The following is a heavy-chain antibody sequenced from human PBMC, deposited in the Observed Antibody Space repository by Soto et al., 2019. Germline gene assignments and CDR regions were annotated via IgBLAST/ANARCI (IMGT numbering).Heavy chain of an antibody. CDR1: GFTFNRHA. D-gene: IGHD2-8*01. Sequence: EVQLLESGGGLVQPGGSQRLSCTASGFTFNRHAMTWVRQAPGKGLEWVSGLSDSGGSIYYADSVKGRFTISRDNSMNTLYLQMNTLRAEDTAVYYCAKVSSAWYAGFFDLWGQGTLVTVSS. V-gene: IGHV3-23*01. CDR3: AKVSSAWYAGFFDL. CDR2: LSDSGGSI. J-gene: IGHJ4*02.